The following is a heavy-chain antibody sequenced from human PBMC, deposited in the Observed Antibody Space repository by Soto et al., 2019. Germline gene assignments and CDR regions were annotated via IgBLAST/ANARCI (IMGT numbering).Heavy chain of an antibody. D-gene: IGHD1-26*01. CDR3: ARQGGAEVGATKYYYAMDV. Sequence: GESLKISCKGSGYSSSTYWSAWVRLMPGEGLEWVGTIHPGDSDTRHSPSLQGQVTISADKSISIAYLQWSSPKASDTAMYYCARQGGAEVGATKYYYAMDVWGQGTTVTVSS. CDR1: GYSSSTYW. CDR2: IHPGDSDT. V-gene: IGHV5-51*01. J-gene: IGHJ6*02.